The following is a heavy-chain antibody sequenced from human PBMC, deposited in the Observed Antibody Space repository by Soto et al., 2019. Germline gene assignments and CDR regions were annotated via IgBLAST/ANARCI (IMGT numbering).Heavy chain of an antibody. Sequence: SETLSLTCTVSGGSISSSSYYWGWIRQPPGKGLEWIGSIYYSGSTYYNPSLKSRVTISVDTSKNQFSLKLSSVTAADTAVYYCARFIVVAKYYYYGMDVWGQGTTVTVSS. CDR2: IYYSGST. CDR3: ARFIVVAKYYYYGMDV. V-gene: IGHV4-39*07. CDR1: GGSISSSSYY. J-gene: IGHJ6*02. D-gene: IGHD2-2*01.